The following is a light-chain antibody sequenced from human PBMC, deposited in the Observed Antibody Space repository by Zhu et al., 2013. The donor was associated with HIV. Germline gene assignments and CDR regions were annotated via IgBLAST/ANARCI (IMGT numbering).Light chain of an antibody. CDR2: GAS. Sequence: EIVMTQSPVTLSVSPGERATLSCRASMSIERNVAWYQHKPGQAPKLLIYGASTRAADIPVRFSGRGSGTEFTLTISSLQPEDFATYYCQQANSFSFGQGTKLEIK. CDR3: QQANSFS. V-gene: IGKV3-15*01. CDR1: MSIERN. J-gene: IGKJ2*03.